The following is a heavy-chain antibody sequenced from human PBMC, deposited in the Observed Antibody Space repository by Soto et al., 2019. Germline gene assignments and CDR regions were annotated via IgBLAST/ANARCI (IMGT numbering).Heavy chain of an antibody. Sequence: GGSLRLSCAASGFTVINTYMTCVRHPPGKGLECVSVIYTAGGTNYADSVKGRFIISRDNSKNTLYLQMNSLRAEDTAVYYCARALPVAKGGFDPWGQGTLVTVSS. D-gene: IGHD2-2*01. V-gene: IGHV3-53*01. CDR2: IYTAGGT. CDR1: GFTVINTY. J-gene: IGHJ5*02. CDR3: ARALPVAKGGFDP.